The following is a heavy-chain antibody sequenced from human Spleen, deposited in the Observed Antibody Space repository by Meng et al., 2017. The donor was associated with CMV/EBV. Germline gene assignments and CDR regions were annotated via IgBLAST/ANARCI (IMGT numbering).Heavy chain of an antibody. V-gene: IGHV4-59*01. Sequence: SETLSLTCTVSGASIRGNYWSWIRQPPGKGLEWIGYIYYSGSTNYNPSLKSRVTISVNTSKNQFSLKLSSVTAADTAVYYCARVSQLGYCSSTSCYSTYYFDYWGQGTLVTVSS. J-gene: IGHJ4*02. CDR3: ARVSQLGYCSSTSCYSTYYFDY. CDR2: IYYSGST. CDR1: GASIRGNY. D-gene: IGHD2-2*01.